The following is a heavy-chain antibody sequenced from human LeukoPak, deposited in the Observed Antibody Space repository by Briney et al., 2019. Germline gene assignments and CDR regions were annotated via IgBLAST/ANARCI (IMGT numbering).Heavy chain of an antibody. D-gene: IGHD6-6*01. CDR1: GFTFSSYW. V-gene: IGHV3-7*01. J-gene: IGHJ6*02. Sequence: SGGCLRLSCAASGFTFSSYWMSWVRQAPGEGLGWVANIMEDGSEKYYVDSVKGRFTISRDNAKNSLYLQMNSLRAEDTAVYYCARPSSSSGYYYYYYGMDVWGQGTTVTVSS. CDR2: IMEDGSEK. CDR3: ARPSSSSGYYYYYYGMDV.